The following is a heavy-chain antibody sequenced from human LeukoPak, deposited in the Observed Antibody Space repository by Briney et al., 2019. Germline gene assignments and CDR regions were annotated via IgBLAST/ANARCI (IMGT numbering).Heavy chain of an antibody. D-gene: IGHD5-12*01. J-gene: IGHJ4*02. CDR1: GFTFSSYA. CDR3: AKEPRVATIEIFDY. CDR2: ISGGGDVT. V-gene: IGHV3-23*01. Sequence: GVSLRLSCAASGFTFSSYAMSWVRQAPGKGLEWVSSISGGGDVTYYADSVKGRFTISRDNSKNTVYLQMNSLRAEDTAVYYCAKEPRVATIEIFDYWGQGTLVTVSS.